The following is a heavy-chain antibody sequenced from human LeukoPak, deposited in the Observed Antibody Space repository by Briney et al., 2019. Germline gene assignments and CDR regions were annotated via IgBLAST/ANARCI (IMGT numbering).Heavy chain of an antibody. CDR1: GGTFSSYA. V-gene: IGHV1-69*13. D-gene: IGHD3-10*01. CDR3: ARERAFGELLMWYFDY. J-gene: IGHJ4*02. Sequence: SVKVSCKASGGTFSSYAISWVRQAPGQGLEWMGGIIPIFGTANYAQKFQGRVTITADESTSTAYMELSSLRSEDTAVYYCARERAFGELLMWYFDYWGQGTLVTVSS. CDR2: IIPIFGTA.